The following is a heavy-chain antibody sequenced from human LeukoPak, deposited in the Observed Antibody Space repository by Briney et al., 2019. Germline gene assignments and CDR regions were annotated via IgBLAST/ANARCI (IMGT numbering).Heavy chain of an antibody. D-gene: IGHD3-9*01. CDR1: GFTFSSSS. V-gene: IGHV3-48*01. CDR2: ISGSSFTI. CDR3: ARGQYDILTGLPLPDS. J-gene: IGHJ4*02. Sequence: GGSLRLSCAASGFTFSSSSMNWVRQAPGKGLEWVSYISGSSFTIYYADSVKGRFTISRDNAKNSLYLQMNSLRAEDTAVFYCARGQYDILTGLPLPDSWGQGTLVTVSS.